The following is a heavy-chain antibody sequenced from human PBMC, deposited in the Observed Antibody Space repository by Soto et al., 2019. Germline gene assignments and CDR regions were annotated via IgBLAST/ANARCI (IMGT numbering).Heavy chain of an antibody. V-gene: IGHV3-23*01. J-gene: IGHJ4*02. D-gene: IGHD3-9*01. CDR3: AKDSSRLRYFDWSPYYFDY. Sequence: GGSLRLSCAASGFMFSSYGMTWVRQAPGKGLEWVSALSGGGDSTYYAPSVRGRFTISRDNSKNTLYLQMNSLRAEDTAVYYCAKDSSRLRYFDWSPYYFDYWGQGTLVTSPQ. CDR2: LSGGGDST. CDR1: GFMFSSYG.